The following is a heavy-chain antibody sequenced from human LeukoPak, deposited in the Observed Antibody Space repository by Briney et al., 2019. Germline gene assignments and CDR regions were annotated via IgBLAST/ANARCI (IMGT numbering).Heavy chain of an antibody. D-gene: IGHD4-17*01. CDR1: GFTFSSYG. J-gene: IGHJ4*02. CDR3: AKDRDYGDDFYFDY. Sequence: PGGSLRLSCAASGFTFSSYGMSWVRQAPGKGLQWVSAISGSGGSTYYADSVKGRFTISRDNSKKTLYLQMNSLRAEDTAVYYCAKDRDYGDDFYFDYRGQGTLVTVSS. CDR2: ISGSGGST. V-gene: IGHV3-23*01.